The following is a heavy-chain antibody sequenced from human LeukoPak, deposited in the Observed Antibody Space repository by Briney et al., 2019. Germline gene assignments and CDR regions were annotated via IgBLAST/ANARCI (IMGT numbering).Heavy chain of an antibody. CDR3: ARVERQWLLWYFDL. J-gene: IGHJ2*01. Sequence: SETLSLTCTVSGGSISSSSYYWGWIRQPPGKGLEWIGSIYYSGSTYYNPSLKSRVTISVDTSKNQFSLKLSSVTAADTAVYYCARVERQWLLWYFDLWGRGTLVTVSS. D-gene: IGHD6-19*01. CDR1: GGSISSSSYY. V-gene: IGHV4-39*07. CDR2: IYYSGST.